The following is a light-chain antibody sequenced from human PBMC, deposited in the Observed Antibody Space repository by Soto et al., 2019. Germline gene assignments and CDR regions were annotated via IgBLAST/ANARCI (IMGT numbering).Light chain of an antibody. J-gene: IGLJ1*01. CDR1: SSDVGSYNL. V-gene: IGLV2-23*02. Sequence: QSALTQPASVSGSPGQSITISCTGTSSDVGSYNLVSWYQQHPGKAPKLIIYEVSKWPSGVSNRFSGSKSRNTASLTISGLQAEDEADYYCCSYAGPRTLYVFGAGTKVTVL. CDR2: EVS. CDR3: CSYAGPRTLYV.